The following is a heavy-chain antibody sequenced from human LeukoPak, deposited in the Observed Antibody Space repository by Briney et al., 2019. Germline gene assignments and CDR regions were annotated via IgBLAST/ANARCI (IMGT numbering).Heavy chain of an antibody. CDR2: IYSGGST. Sequence: GSLRLSRAASGFTVSSNYMSWVRQAPGKGLEWVSVIYSGGSTYYADSVKGRFTISRDNSKNTLYLQMNSLRAEDTAVYYCARKRPRDAFDIWGQGTMVTVSS. D-gene: IGHD6-6*01. V-gene: IGHV3-66*02. CDR3: ARKRPRDAFDI. CDR1: GFTVSSNY. J-gene: IGHJ3*02.